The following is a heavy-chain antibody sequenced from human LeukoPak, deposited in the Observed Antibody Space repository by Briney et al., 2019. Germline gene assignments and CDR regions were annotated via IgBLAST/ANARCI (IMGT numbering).Heavy chain of an antibody. D-gene: IGHD4-23*01. CDR3: ARAGGSALLNYYYYMDV. CDR2: INSDGSST. V-gene: IGHV3-74*01. J-gene: IGHJ6*03. Sequence: PGGSLRLSCAASGFTFSSYWMHWVRQAPGKGLVWVSRINSDGSSTSYADSVKGRFTISRDNAENTLYLQMNSLRAEDTAVYYCARAGGSALLNYYYYMDVWGKGTTVTVSS. CDR1: GFTFSSYW.